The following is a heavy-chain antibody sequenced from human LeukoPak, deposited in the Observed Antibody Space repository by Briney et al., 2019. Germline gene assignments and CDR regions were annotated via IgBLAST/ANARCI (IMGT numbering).Heavy chain of an antibody. CDR2: ISSSSSTI. CDR1: GFTFSSYS. Sequence: AGGSLRLSCAASGFTFSSYSMNWVRQAPGKGQEWVSYISSSSSTIYYADSVKGRFTISRDNAKNSLYLQMNSLRAEDTAVYYCARDARYSGSYSDYWGQGTLVTVSS. J-gene: IGHJ4*02. V-gene: IGHV3-48*01. CDR3: ARDARYSGSYSDY. D-gene: IGHD1-26*01.